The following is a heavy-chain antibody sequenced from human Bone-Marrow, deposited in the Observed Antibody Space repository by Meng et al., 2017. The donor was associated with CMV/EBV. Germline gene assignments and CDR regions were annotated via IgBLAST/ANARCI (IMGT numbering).Heavy chain of an antibody. J-gene: IGHJ4*02. CDR2: IYYSGST. CDR3: ARVEVPAAIRY. CDR1: GGSISSTTYY. D-gene: IGHD2-2*02. Sequence: SETLSLTCTVSGGSISSTTYYWGWIRQPPGKGLEWIGSIYYSGSTYYNPSLKSRVTISLDTSKNKFSLKVTSVTAADTAVYYCARVEVPAAIRYWGQGTLVTVSS. V-gene: IGHV4-39*07.